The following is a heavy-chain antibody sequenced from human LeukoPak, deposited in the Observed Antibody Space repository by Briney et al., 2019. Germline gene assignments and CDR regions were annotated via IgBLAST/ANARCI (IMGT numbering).Heavy chain of an antibody. CDR2: IYPGDSDT. CDR3: AKDKEQWAPDY. V-gene: IGHV5-51*01. J-gene: IGHJ4*02. CDR1: GYSFTSYW. Sequence: GESLKISCKGSGYSFTSYWIGWVRQMPGKGLEWMGIIYPGDSDTRYSPSFQGQVTISADKSISTAYLQWSSLRAEDTAVYYCAKDKEQWAPDYWGQGTLVTVSS. D-gene: IGHD6-19*01.